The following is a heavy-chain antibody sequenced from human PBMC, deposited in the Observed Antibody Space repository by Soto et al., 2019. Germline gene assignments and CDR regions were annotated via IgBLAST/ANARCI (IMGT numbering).Heavy chain of an antibody. CDR3: ARYGFANGLDL. CDR1: GFTFSRDW. CDR2: MRPDESEK. D-gene: IGHD2-8*01. J-gene: IGHJ1*01. Sequence: GGSLRLSCTLSGFTFSRDWMAWVRQAPGKGLEWVANMRPDESEKYYVDSVRGRFTISRDGAENSLHLQMDSLRAEDTALYYCARYGFANGLDLWGQGTLVTVSS. V-gene: IGHV3-7*03.